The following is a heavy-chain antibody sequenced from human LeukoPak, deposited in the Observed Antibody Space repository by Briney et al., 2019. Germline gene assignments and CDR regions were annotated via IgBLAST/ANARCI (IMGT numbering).Heavy chain of an antibody. Sequence: PSETLSLTCTVSGGSISSYYWSWIRQPPGKGLEWIGYIYYSGSTNYNPSLKSRVTISVDTSKNQFSLKLSSVTAADTAVYYCVRVPTYYYDSSGYRGGFDYWGQGTLVTVSS. V-gene: IGHV4-59*01. J-gene: IGHJ4*02. CDR3: VRVPTYYYDSSGYRGGFDY. CDR1: GGSISSYY. D-gene: IGHD3-22*01. CDR2: IYYSGST.